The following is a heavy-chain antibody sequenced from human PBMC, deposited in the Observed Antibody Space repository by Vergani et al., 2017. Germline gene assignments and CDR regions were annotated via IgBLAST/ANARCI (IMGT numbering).Heavy chain of an antibody. Sequence: QVQLVQSGAEVKKPGASVKVSCKASGYTFTSYGISWVRQAPGQGLEWMGWISVYNGNTNYAQKLQGRVTMTTDTSTSTAYMELRSLRSDDTAVYYGTRDMLETTTCYYYGMDVWGQGTTVTVSS. CDR2: ISVYNGNT. CDR3: TRDMLETTTCYYYGMDV. CDR1: GYTFTSYG. D-gene: IGHD3-16*01. V-gene: IGHV1-18*01. J-gene: IGHJ6*02.